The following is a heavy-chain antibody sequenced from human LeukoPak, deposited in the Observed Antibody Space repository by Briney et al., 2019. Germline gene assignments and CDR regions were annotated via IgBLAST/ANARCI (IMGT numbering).Heavy chain of an antibody. D-gene: IGHD2-15*01. J-gene: IGHJ5*02. CDR3: AREGYCSGGSCLGNWFDP. V-gene: IGHV1-46*01. Sequence: ASVKVSCKASGYTFTSYYMHWVRQAPGQGLEWMGIINPSGGSTSYAQKFQGRVTMTRGTSTSTAYMELRSLRSDDTAVYYCAREGYCSGGSCLGNWFDPWGQGTLVTVSS. CDR2: INPSGGST. CDR1: GYTFTSYY.